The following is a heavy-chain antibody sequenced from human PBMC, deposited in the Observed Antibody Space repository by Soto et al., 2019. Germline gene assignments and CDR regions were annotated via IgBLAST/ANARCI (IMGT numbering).Heavy chain of an antibody. CDR3: ARDLRVRASDI. D-gene: IGHD3-16*01. CDR1: GGSISSYY. V-gene: IGHV4-59*01. CDR2: MYYGGRT. Sequence: SETKSLTCTVSGGSISSYYWSWSRQPPGKGLEWIGYMYYGGRTNYNPSLKSRVTISVDTSKMQVSLKLSSVTAADTAVYYCARDLRVRASDICGHWSMLAVSS. J-gene: IGHJ3*02.